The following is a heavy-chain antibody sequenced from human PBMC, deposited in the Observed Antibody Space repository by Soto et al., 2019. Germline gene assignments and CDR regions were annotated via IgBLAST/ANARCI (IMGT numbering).Heavy chain of an antibody. CDR1: GGSISRYY. J-gene: IGHJ6*03. CDR2: IYYSGST. V-gene: IGHV4-59*01. D-gene: IGHD4-17*01. Sequence: SETLSLPCTVSGGSISRYYWSLIRQPPGKGLEWIGYIYYSGSTNYNPSLKSRVTISVDTSKNQFSLKLSSVTAADTAVYYCARGDYGYYYYYMDVWGKGTTVTVSS. CDR3: ARGDYGYYYYYMDV.